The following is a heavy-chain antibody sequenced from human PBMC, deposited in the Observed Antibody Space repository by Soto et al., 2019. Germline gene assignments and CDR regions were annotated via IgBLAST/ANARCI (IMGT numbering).Heavy chain of an antibody. V-gene: IGHV1-18*01. CDR2: ISASNGNT. Sequence: QVQLVQSGAEVKNSGASVKVSCKASGYTFTSYGFSWVRQAPGQGLEWMGWISASNGNTNYAQKLQGRVTMTTDTSKGTSYMELRSLRTDDTATYYCARDSVRDCRDGVCYQGYYSFAMDVWGQGTTVTVS. D-gene: IGHD2-8*02. CDR1: GYTFTSYG. CDR3: ARDSVRDCRDGVCYQGYYSFAMDV. J-gene: IGHJ6*02.